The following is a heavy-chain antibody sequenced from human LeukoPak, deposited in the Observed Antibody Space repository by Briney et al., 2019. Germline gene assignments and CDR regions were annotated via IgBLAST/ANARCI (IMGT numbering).Heavy chain of an antibody. Sequence: ASVKVSCKASGYTFTSYGISWVRQAPGQGLEWMGWISAYNGNTNYAQKLQGRVTMTTDTSTSTAYMELRSLRSDDTAVYYCARASRYNWNLRDDTYYYYYYMDVWGKGTTVTVSS. D-gene: IGHD1-7*01. CDR3: ARASRYNWNLRDDTYYYYYYMDV. V-gene: IGHV1-18*01. J-gene: IGHJ6*03. CDR1: GYTFTSYG. CDR2: ISAYNGNT.